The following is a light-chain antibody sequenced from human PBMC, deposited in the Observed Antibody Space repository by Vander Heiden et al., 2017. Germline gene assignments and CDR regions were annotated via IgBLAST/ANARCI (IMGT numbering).Light chain of an antibody. J-gene: IGKJ1*01. CDR3: RQDYNYPPT. CDR1: QGIRND. V-gene: IGKV1-6*01. Sequence: AIQMTQFPSSLSASVGDRVTITCRASQGIRNDLGWYQQKPGKAPKLLIYAASSLQSGVPSRFSGSGSGTDFTLTISSLQPEDFATYYCRQDYNYPPTFGPGTKVEIK. CDR2: AAS.